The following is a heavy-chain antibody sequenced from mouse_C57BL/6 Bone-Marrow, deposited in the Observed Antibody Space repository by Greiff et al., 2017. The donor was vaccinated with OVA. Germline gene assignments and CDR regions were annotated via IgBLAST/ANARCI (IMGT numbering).Heavy chain of an antibody. CDR1: GYTFTSYW. D-gene: IGHD1-1*01. Sequence: QVQLQQPGAELVKPGASVKLSCKASGYTFTSYWMHWVKQRPGQGLEWIGMIHPNSGSTNYNEKFKSKATLTVDKSSSTAYMQLSSLTSEDSAVYYCARFYYCSSYWYFDVWGTGTTVTVSS. V-gene: IGHV1-64*01. J-gene: IGHJ1*03. CDR3: ARFYYCSSYWYFDV. CDR2: IHPNSGST.